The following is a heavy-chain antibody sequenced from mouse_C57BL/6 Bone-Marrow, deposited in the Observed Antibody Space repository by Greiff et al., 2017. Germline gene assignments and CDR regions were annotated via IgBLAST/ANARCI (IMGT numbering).Heavy chain of an antibody. V-gene: IGHV1-15*01. J-gene: IGHJ4*01. Sequence: VQLQQSGAELVRPGASVTLSCKASGYTFTDYEMHWVKQTPVHGLEWIGAIDPETGGTAYNQKFKGKAILTADTSSSTAYMELRSLTSEDSAVYYCTVPIYYGYDDWGQGTSVTVSS. CDR2: IDPETGGT. CDR1: GYTFTDYE. D-gene: IGHD2-2*01. CDR3: TVPIYYGYDD.